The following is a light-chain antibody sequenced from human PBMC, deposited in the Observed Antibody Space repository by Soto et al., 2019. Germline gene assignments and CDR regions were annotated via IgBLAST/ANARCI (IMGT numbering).Light chain of an antibody. CDR2: AAS. Sequence: DIQMTQSPSSLSASVGDRVTITCRASQSISSYLNWYQQKPGKARKLLIYAASSLQSGVTSRFSGSGSGTDFTLPLSSLQTEDFATYYCQQSYSTPETFGQGTKVEIK. V-gene: IGKV1-39*01. J-gene: IGKJ1*01. CDR1: QSISSY. CDR3: QQSYSTPET.